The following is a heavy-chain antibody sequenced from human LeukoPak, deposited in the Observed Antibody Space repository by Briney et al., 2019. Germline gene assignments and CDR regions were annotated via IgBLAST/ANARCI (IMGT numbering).Heavy chain of an antibody. J-gene: IGHJ4*02. CDR3: ARDGHAYGRGSPHY. Sequence: GGSLRLSCAASGFIFSDYYMSGIRQAPGKGLEWVSYISSSGSTKYYADSVKGRFTISRDNAKNSYLQMNSLRAEDTAVYYCARDGHAYGRGSPHYWGQGTLVTVSS. V-gene: IGHV3-11*01. D-gene: IGHD3-10*01. CDR1: GFIFSDYY. CDR2: ISSSGSTK.